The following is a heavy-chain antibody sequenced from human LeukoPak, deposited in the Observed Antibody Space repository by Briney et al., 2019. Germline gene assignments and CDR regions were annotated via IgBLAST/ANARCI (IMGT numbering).Heavy chain of an antibody. Sequence: GGSLRLSCAASGFSFSTYSMNWVRQAPGKGLEWVSSISSTSSYIYYAHSLKGRFTISRDNAKNSMYLQMNSLRAEDTAVYYCARESGSRSYYYYMDVWGKGTTVTVSS. CDR2: ISSTSSYI. CDR1: GFSFSTYS. D-gene: IGHD2-2*01. J-gene: IGHJ6*03. V-gene: IGHV3-21*01. CDR3: ARESGSRSYYYYMDV.